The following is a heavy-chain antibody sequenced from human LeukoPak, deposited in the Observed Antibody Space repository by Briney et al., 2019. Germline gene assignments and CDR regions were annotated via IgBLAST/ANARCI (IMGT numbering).Heavy chain of an antibody. CDR1: GGTFSSYA. Sequence: ASVKVSCKASGGTFSSYAISWVRQAPGQGLEWMGGIIPIFGTANYAQKFQGTVTITADESTSTAYMELSSLRSEDTAVYYCARARGFVVVPAAMVRHYYYGMDVWGKGTTVTVSS. CDR2: IIPIFGTA. J-gene: IGHJ6*04. D-gene: IGHD2-2*01. V-gene: IGHV1-69*13. CDR3: ARARGFVVVPAAMVRHYYYGMDV.